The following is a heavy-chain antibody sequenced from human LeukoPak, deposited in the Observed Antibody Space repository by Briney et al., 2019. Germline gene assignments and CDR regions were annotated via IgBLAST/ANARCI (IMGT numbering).Heavy chain of an antibody. D-gene: IGHD2/OR15-2a*01. CDR2: IYYSGST. J-gene: IGHJ5*02. CDR1: GASISSSSYY. Sequence: SETLSLTCTVSGASISSSSYYWGWLREPPGKGLEWIGSIYYSGSTYYNPSLKSRVTISVDTYKNQFSLKLSSVTAADTAVYYCARDWNRSANWFDRWGQGTLVTVSS. V-gene: IGHV4-39*07. CDR3: ARDWNRSANWFDR.